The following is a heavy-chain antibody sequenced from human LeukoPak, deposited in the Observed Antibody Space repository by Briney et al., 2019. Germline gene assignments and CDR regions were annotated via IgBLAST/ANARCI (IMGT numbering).Heavy chain of an antibody. CDR1: GGSISSYY. Sequence: PPETLSLTCTVSGGSISSYYWSWIRQPPGKGLEWIGYIYYSGSTNYNPSLKSRVTISVDTSKNQFSLKLSSVTAADTAVYYCARSYRYSSSWRHFGYWGQGTLVTVSS. CDR2: IYYSGST. V-gene: IGHV4-59*01. J-gene: IGHJ4*02. CDR3: ARSYRYSSSWRHFGY. D-gene: IGHD6-13*01.